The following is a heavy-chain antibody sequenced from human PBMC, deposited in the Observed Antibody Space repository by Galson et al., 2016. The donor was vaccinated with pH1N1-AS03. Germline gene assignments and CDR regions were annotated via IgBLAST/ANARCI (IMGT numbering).Heavy chain of an antibody. CDR3: ARVSGGSRLLIFDF. V-gene: IGHV3-11*04. J-gene: IGHJ4*02. CDR2: ISSSSSPI. Sequence: SLRLSCAASGFTFSDYDMSWIRQAPGKGLEWVSSISSSSSPIYYADSVKGRSTTSRDNAKNSVYLQMNSLRAEDTAVYYCARVSGGSRLLIFDFWGQGTLVTVSS. CDR1: GFTFSDYD. D-gene: IGHD3-10*02.